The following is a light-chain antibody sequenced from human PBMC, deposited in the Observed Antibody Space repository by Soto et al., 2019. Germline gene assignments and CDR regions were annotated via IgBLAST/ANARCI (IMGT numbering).Light chain of an antibody. V-gene: IGKV1-5*01. CDR3: QQYKDGAWT. CDR1: QRIDRY. CDR2: DAS. Sequence: PSTLSASVGDRVTVTCRASQRIDRYLAWYQQKPGKAPKLLVYDASTLEGGVPSSFSGSGSATEFILTISSLQPDDFATYYCQQYKDGAWTFGQGTKVDI. J-gene: IGKJ1*01.